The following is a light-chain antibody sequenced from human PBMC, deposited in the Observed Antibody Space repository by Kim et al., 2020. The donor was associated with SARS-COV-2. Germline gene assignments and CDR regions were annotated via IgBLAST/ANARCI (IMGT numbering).Light chain of an antibody. CDR3: QQTDTTPIT. CDR2: AAS. V-gene: IGKV1-27*01. CDR1: QDIANS. Sequence: ASVGDRVTITCRASQDIANSLAWYQQKPGKVPQVLIYAASTLQSGVPSRFSGSGSGTEFTLTIGSLQTEDVATYYCQQTDTTPITFGQGTRLEIK. J-gene: IGKJ5*01.